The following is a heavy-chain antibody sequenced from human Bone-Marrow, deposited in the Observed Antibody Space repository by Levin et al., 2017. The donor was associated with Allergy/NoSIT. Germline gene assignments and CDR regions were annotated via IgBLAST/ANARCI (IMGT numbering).Heavy chain of an antibody. J-gene: IGHJ4*02. CDR1: GFTFSSYA. V-gene: IGHV3-23*01. CDR3: AKELLTVDTAMVGLDY. Sequence: GESLKISCAASGFTFSSYAMSWVRQAPGKGLEWVSAISGSGGSTYYADSVKGRFTISRDNSKNTLYLQMNSLRAEDTAVYYCAKELLTVDTAMVGLDYWGQGTLVTVSS. D-gene: IGHD5-18*01. CDR2: ISGSGGST.